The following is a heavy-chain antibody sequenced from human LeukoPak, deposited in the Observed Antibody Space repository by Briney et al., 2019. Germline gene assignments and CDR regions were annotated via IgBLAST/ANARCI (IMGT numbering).Heavy chain of an antibody. CDR1: GYSLTTYW. J-gene: IGHJ3*02. CDR3: ARLAMNAFEI. V-gene: IGHV5-51*01. Sequence: GESLKISCKGSGYSLTTYWIGWVRQMPGKGLECMGVIYPGDSDTRYSPSFQGQVTISADNSISTAYLQWSSLKASDTAMYYCARLAMNAFEIWGQGTLVTVAS. CDR2: IYPGDSDT.